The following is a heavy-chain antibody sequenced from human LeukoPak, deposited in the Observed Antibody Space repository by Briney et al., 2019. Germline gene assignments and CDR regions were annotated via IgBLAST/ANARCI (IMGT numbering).Heavy chain of an antibody. V-gene: IGHV4-59*01. J-gene: IGHJ4*02. CDR1: GGSISSYY. D-gene: IGHD2-2*01. CDR3: AKVYCSSTSCYRYYFDY. CDR2: IYYSGST. Sequence: SETLSLTCTVSGGSISSYYWSWIRQPPGKGLEWIGYIYYSGSTNYNPSLKSRVTISVDTSKNQSSLKLSSVTAADTAVYYCAKVYCSSTSCYRYYFDYWGQGTLVTVSS.